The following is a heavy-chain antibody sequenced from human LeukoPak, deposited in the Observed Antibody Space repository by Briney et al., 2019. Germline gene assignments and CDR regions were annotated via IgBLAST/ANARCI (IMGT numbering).Heavy chain of an antibody. D-gene: IGHD3-10*01. CDR1: GYTFTGYF. V-gene: IGHV1-2*02. CDR2: LNPDSGGT. Sequence: ASVKVSCKASGYTFTGYFMHWVRQAPGQGLEWIGWLNPDSGGTNFAQRFQGRVTMTRDTSITTAYMELSSLRSDDTAMYYCATSGTYYIFDHWGQGTLVTVSS. J-gene: IGHJ4*02. CDR3: ATSGTYYIFDH.